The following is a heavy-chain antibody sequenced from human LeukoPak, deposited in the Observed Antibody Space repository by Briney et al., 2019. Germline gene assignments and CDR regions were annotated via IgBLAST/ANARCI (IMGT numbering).Heavy chain of an antibody. V-gene: IGHV1-69*01. CDR1: GGTFSSYA. Sequence: GSSVKVSCKASGGTFSSYAISWVRQAPGQGLEWMGGIIPIFGTANCAQKFQGRVTITADESTSTAYMELSSLRSEDTAVYYCAREGSGYDLSLFDYWGQGTLVTVSS. CDR3: AREGSGYDLSLFDY. J-gene: IGHJ4*02. CDR2: IIPIFGTA. D-gene: IGHD5-12*01.